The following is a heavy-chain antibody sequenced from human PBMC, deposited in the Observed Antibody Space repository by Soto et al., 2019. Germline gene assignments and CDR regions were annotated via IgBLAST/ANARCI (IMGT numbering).Heavy chain of an antibody. V-gene: IGHV3-30*18. CDR2: ISYDGVTK. Sequence: HPGGSLRLSCAASGFTFSDYGIRWVRQAPGKGLEWVAVISYDGVTKYYADSVKGRFTISRDNSKNTLDLQMNSLRAEDSAVYYCAKEGGVGYNWSSYFVLWGQGTPVTVSS. CDR1: GFTFSDYG. CDR3: AKEGGVGYNWSSYFVL. D-gene: IGHD1-20*01. J-gene: IGHJ4*02.